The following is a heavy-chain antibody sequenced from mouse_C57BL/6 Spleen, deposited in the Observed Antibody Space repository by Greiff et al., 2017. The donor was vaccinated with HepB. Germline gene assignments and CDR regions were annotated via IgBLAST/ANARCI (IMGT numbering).Heavy chain of an antibody. J-gene: IGHJ1*03. V-gene: IGHV1-82*01. Sequence: VKLQESGPELVKPGASVKISCKASGYAFSSSWMNWVKQRPGKGLEWIGRIYPGDGDTNYNGKFKGKATLTADKSSSTAYMQLSSLTSEDSAVYFCARSSYGWYFDVWGTGTTVTVSS. CDR1: GYAFSSSW. CDR2: IYPGDGDT. CDR3: ARSSYGWYFDV. D-gene: IGHD2-10*01.